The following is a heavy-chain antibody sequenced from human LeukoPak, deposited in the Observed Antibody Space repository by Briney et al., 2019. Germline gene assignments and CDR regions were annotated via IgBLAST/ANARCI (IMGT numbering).Heavy chain of an antibody. J-gene: IGHJ6*03. Sequence: SETLSLTCAVYGGSFSGYYWSRIRQPPGKGLEWIGEINHSGSTNYNPSLKSRVTISVDTSKNQFSLKLSSVTAADTAVYYCARDPGIMVRGSRRGYDGNYYMDVWGKGTTVTISS. CDR2: INHSGST. CDR1: GGSFSGYY. CDR3: ARDPGIMVRGSRRGYDGNYYMDV. D-gene: IGHD3-10*01. V-gene: IGHV4-34*01.